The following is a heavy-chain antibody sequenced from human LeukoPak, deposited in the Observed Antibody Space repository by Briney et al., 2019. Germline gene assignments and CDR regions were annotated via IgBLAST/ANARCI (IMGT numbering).Heavy chain of an antibody. J-gene: IGHJ4*02. CDR3: ARDARDYGDYVVAVDY. Sequence: GGSLRLSCAASGFTFSSYSMNWVRQAPGKGLVWVSYISSSSSTIYYADSVKGRFTISRDNAKNSLYLQMNSLRVEDTAVYYCARDARDYGDYVVAVDYWGQGTLVSVSS. CDR2: ISSSSSTI. V-gene: IGHV3-48*04. D-gene: IGHD4-17*01. CDR1: GFTFSSYS.